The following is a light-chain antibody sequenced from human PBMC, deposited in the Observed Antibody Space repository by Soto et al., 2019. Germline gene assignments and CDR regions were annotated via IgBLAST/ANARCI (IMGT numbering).Light chain of an antibody. CDR3: QQYNNWPFT. V-gene: IGKV3-15*01. CDR1: QSISSN. CDR2: GAS. J-gene: IGKJ3*01. Sequence: EIVMTQSPATLSVSPGERATLSCRASQSISSNLAWYPQKPGQAPRLLSYGASTRATGIPAKFSGSGSGTEFTLTLSSLQSEDFAVYYCQQYNNWPFTFGPGTKVYIK.